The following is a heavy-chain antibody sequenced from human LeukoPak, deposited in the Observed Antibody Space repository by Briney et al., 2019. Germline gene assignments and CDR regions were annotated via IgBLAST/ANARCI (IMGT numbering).Heavy chain of an antibody. CDR1: GFTFSSYG. CDR3: AKDLHYYVAMDV. V-gene: IGHV3-30*18. J-gene: IGHJ6*02. CDR2: ISYGGSNK. D-gene: IGHD3-10*02. Sequence: GRSLRLSCAASGFTFSSYGMHWVRQAPGKGLEWVAVISYGGSNKYYADSVKGRFTISRDNSKNTLFLQMNSQRAEDTAVYYCAKDLHYYVAMDVWGQGTTVTVSS.